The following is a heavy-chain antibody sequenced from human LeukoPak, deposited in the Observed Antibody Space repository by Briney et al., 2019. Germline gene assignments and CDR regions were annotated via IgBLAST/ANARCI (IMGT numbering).Heavy chain of an antibody. CDR3: AKDPGRWLQAFDY. D-gene: IGHD5-24*01. Sequence: GGSLRLSCAASGFTFDDYAMHWVRQAPGKGLEGVSGISWNSGSIGYADSVKGRFTISRDNAKNSLYLQMNSLRAEDTALYYCAKDPGRWLQAFDYWGQGTLVTVSS. CDR1: GFTFDDYA. V-gene: IGHV3-9*01. CDR2: ISWNSGSI. J-gene: IGHJ4*02.